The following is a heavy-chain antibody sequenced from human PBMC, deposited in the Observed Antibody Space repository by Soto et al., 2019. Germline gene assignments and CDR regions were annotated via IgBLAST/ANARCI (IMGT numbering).Heavy chain of an antibody. CDR1: GFAFSDYG. J-gene: IGHJ6*02. V-gene: IGHV3-23*01. Sequence: TAGALRRSGSASGFAFSDYGMRWVRQAPGKWLEWVSAIIVSGGSTYYADSVNGRFTISRDNSKNTLYLQMNSLRAEDTAVYYCANGGLYGSGNYYYAGTYYYYVMDVWGQGTTVTVSS. CDR3: ANGGLYGSGNYYYAGTYYYYVMDV. CDR2: IIVSGGST. D-gene: IGHD3-10*01.